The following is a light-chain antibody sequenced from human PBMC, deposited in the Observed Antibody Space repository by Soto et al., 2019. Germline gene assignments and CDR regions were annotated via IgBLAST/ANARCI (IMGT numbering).Light chain of an antibody. CDR1: QSVLYSSNNKNY. V-gene: IGKV4-1*01. Sequence: DIVMTQSPDSLAVSLGARATINCKSSQSVLYSSNNKNYIAWYQQKPGQPPKLLIYWASTRDSGVPDRFSGNGSGTDFTLTISSLPAEDVAVYYCQQYYITPRTFGQGTRLEIK. CDR3: QQYYITPRT. J-gene: IGKJ5*01. CDR2: WAS.